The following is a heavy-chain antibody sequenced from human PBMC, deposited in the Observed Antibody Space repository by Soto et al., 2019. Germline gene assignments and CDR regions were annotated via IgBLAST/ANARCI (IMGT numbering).Heavy chain of an antibody. CDR3: ARSQGSSTSLEIYYYYYYGMDV. D-gene: IGHD2-2*01. Sequence: QVKLVLSGADVKKPGSSVKVSCKASGGTFSSYAISWVRQAPGQGLEWMGGIIPISGTANYAQKFQGRVTITADESTSTAYMELSSLRSEDTAVYYCARSQGSSTSLEIYYYYYYGMDVWGQGTTVTVSS. J-gene: IGHJ6*02. CDR2: IIPISGTA. CDR1: GGTFSSYA. V-gene: IGHV1-69*01.